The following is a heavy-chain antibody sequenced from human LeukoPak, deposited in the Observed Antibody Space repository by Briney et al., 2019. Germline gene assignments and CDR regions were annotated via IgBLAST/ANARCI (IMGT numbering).Heavy chain of an antibody. CDR1: GFTFSSYW. J-gene: IGHJ4*02. Sequence: GGSLRVSCAASGFTFSSYWMSWVRQAPGKGLEWVANIKQDGSEKYYVDSVKGRFTISRDNAKNSLYLQMNSLRAEDTAVYYCARVKGQWLLRGIDYWGQGTLVTVSS. CDR2: IKQDGSEK. D-gene: IGHD6-19*01. CDR3: ARVKGQWLLRGIDY. V-gene: IGHV3-7*01.